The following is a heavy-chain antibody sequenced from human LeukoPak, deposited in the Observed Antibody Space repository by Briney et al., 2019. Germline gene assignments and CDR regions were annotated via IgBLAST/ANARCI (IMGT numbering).Heavy chain of an antibody. V-gene: IGHV3-21*01. CDR1: GFTFSSYE. J-gene: IGHJ4*02. Sequence: GGSLRLSCAASGFTFSSYEMNWVRQAPGKGLEWVSSISSSSSYIYYADSVKGRFTISRDNAKNSLYLQMNSLRAEDTAVYYCARVPATYYYDSSGYYSPDYWGQGTLVTVSS. CDR2: ISSSSSYI. CDR3: ARVPATYYYDSSGYYSPDY. D-gene: IGHD3-22*01.